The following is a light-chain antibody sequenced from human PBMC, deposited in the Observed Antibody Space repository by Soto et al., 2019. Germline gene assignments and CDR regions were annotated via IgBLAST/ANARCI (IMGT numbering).Light chain of an antibody. Sequence: EVMLTQSPGTLSLTPGERATLSCRASQDVSSSYLAWYQQKLGQAPRLLIFGASTRATGIPARFSGSGSEAEFTLTISSLQSEDFAVYYCQQYSSSPPTFGGGAKADI. CDR3: QQYSSSPPT. V-gene: IGKV3-20*01. CDR2: GAS. J-gene: IGKJ4*01. CDR1: QDVSSSY.